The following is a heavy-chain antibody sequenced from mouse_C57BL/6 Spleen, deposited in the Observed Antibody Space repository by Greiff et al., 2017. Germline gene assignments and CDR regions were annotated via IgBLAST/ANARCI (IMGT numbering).Heavy chain of an antibody. J-gene: IGHJ2*01. CDR2: IYPRSGNT. V-gene: IGHV1-81*01. CDR3: ARGEVVAPNGFDY. D-gene: IGHD1-1*01. Sequence: QVQLQQSGAELARPGASVKMSCKASGYTFTSYGISWVKQRTGQGLEWIGEIYPRSGNTYYNEKFKGKATLTADKSSSTAYMELRSLTSEDSAVYYCARGEVVAPNGFDYRGQGTTLTVSS. CDR1: GYTFTSYG.